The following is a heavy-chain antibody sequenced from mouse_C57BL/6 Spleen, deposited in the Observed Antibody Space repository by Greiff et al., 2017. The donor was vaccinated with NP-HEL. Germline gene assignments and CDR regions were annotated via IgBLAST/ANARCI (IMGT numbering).Heavy chain of an antibody. Sequence: EVKLVESGGGLVQPGGSLKLSCAASGFTFSDYYMYWVRQTPEKRLEWVAYISNGGGSTYYPDTVKGRFTISRDNAKNTLYLQMSRLKSEDTAMYYCARRGTTVVFDYWGQGTTLTVSS. V-gene: IGHV5-12*01. D-gene: IGHD1-1*01. CDR3: ARRGTTVVFDY. J-gene: IGHJ2*01. CDR2: ISNGGGST. CDR1: GFTFSDYY.